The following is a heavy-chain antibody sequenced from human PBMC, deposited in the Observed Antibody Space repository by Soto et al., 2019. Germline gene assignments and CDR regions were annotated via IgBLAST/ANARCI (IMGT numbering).Heavy chain of an antibody. V-gene: IGHV4-30-4*01. CDR2: IYDRGST. CDR1: GGPIRGGVGGLNY. Sequence: QLQLRESGPGLVKPSETLSLTCTSSGGPIRGGVGGLNYWSWIRQPPGKGRGGIGYIYDRGSTYNTPSLKCRVTISVDTSKHQFSLRLSSVTAADTAVYYCAGEVIPLTTDWYFDLWGRGTLVTVSS. D-gene: IGHD4-17*01. J-gene: IGHJ2*01. CDR3: AGEVIPLTTDWYFDL.